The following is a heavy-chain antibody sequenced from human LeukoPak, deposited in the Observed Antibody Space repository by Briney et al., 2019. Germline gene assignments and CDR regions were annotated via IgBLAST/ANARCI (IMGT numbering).Heavy chain of an antibody. CDR1: GFTFCDYA. CDR3: TRVRLKWELQFDY. J-gene: IGHJ4*02. Sequence: GGSLRLSCTASGFTFCDYAMSWFRQAPGKGLEGGGFIRSKGYGGATEYAACVKGKFTISRDDSKSIAYLQMNSLKTEDTAVYYCTRVRLKWELQFDYWGQGTLVTVSS. V-gene: IGHV3-49*03. D-gene: IGHD1-26*01. CDR2: IRSKGYGGAT.